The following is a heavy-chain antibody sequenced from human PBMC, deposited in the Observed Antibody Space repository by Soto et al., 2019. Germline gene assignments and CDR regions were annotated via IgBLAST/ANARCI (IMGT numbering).Heavy chain of an antibody. D-gene: IGHD3-10*01. CDR3: ARGRQRGSGSYRDYFDY. V-gene: IGHV4-34*01. Sequence: SETLSLTXAIYGGSFSGYYWSWIRQPPGKGLEWIGEINHSGSTNYNPSLKSRVTISVDTSKNQFSLNLSSVTAADTAVYYCARGRQRGSGSYRDYFDYWGQGSLVTVSS. CDR2: INHSGST. J-gene: IGHJ4*02. CDR1: GGSFSGYY.